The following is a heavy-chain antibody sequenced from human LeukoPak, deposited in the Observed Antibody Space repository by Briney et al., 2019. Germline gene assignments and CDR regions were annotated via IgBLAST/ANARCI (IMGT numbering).Heavy chain of an antibody. D-gene: IGHD5-24*01. CDR1: GFTVSSNY. J-gene: IGHJ4*02. CDR2: IYSGGST. Sequence: PGGSLRLSCAASGFTVSSNYMTWVRQAPGKGLEWVSVIYSGGSTYYADSVKGRFTISRDNSKNTLYLQMNSLRAEDTAVYYCARAQRWLQFVYFDYWGQGTLVTVSS. V-gene: IGHV3-66*01. CDR3: ARAQRWLQFVYFDY.